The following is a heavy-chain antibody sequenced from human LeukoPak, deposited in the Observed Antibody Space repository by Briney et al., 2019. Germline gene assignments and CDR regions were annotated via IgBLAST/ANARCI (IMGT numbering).Heavy chain of an antibody. D-gene: IGHD3-3*01. CDR2: IYYSGST. CDR3: ARGSVRYDFWSGYSPDAFDI. J-gene: IGHJ3*02. Sequence: SETLSLTCTVSGGSISSYYWSWSRQPPGKGLEWIGYIYYSGSTNYNPSLKSRVTISVDTSKNQFSLKLSSVTAADTAVYYCARGSVRYDFWSGYSPDAFDIWGQGTMVTVSS. V-gene: IGHV4-59*01. CDR1: GGSISSYY.